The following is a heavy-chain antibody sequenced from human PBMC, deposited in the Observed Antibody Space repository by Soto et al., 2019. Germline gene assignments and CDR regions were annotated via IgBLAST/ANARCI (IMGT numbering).Heavy chain of an antibody. CDR2: ISSSGSTI. CDR1: GFTFSSYE. CDR3: ARGSVDGMDV. V-gene: IGHV3-48*03. Sequence: PGGSLRLSCAASGFTFSSYEMNWVRQAPGKGLEWVSYISSSGSTIYYADSVEGRFTISRDNAKNSLYLQMNSLRAEDTAVYYCARGSVDGMDVWGQGATVTVSS. J-gene: IGHJ6*02.